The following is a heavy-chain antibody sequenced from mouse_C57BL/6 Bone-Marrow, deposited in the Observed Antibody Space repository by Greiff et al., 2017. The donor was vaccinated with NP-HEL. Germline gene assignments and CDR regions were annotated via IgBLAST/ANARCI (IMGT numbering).Heavy chain of an antibody. V-gene: IGHV2-2*01. Sequence: VMLVESGPGLVQPSQSLSITCTVSGFSLTSYGVHWVRQSPGKGLEWLGVIWSGGSTDYNAAFISRLSISKDNSKSQVFFKMNSLQADDTAIYYCARNTGSSPLGYWGQGTTLTVSS. J-gene: IGHJ2*01. D-gene: IGHD1-1*01. CDR1: GFSLTSYG. CDR2: IWSGGST. CDR3: ARNTGSSPLGY.